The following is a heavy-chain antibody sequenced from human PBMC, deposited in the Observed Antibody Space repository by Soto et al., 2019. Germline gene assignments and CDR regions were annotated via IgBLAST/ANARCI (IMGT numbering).Heavy chain of an antibody. CDR1: GYTLTYLS. CDR3: ATRSSGWFLEEYYFDY. D-gene: IGHD6-19*01. V-gene: IGHV1-24*01. CDR2: FDPEDGET. Sequence: ASVTVSCQVSGYTLTYLSMHWVRQAPGKGLEWMGGFDPEDGETIYAQKFQGRVTMTEDTSTDTAYMELSSLRSEDTAVYYCATRSSGWFLEEYYFDYWGQGTLVTVSS. J-gene: IGHJ4*02.